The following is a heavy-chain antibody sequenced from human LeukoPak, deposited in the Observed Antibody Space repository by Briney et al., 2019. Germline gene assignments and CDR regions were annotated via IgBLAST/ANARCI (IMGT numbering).Heavy chain of an antibody. CDR1: GGTFSSYA. J-gene: IGHJ4*02. V-gene: IGHV1-69*04. CDR2: IIPILGIA. D-gene: IGHD3-22*01. CDR3: ARDRGYDSSGYSPTGPLFDY. Sequence: SVKVSCKASGGTFSSYAISWVRQAPGQGLEWMGRIIPILGIANYAQKFQGRVTITADKSTSTAYMELSSLRSEDTAVYYCARDRGYDSSGYSPTGPLFDYWGRGTLVTVSS.